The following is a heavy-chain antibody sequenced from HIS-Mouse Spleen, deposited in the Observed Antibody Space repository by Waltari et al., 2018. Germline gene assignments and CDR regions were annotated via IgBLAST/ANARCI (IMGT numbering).Heavy chain of an antibody. Sequence: QLQLQESGPGLGKPSETLSLTCTVSGGPLSSSSYYWGWIRQPPGKGLEWIGYIYYSGSTYYNPSLKSRVTISVDTSKNQFSLKLSSVTAADTAVYYCARAQIEYSSSFDYWGQGTLVTVSS. D-gene: IGHD6-6*01. V-gene: IGHV4-30-4*08. CDR3: ARAQIEYSSSFDY. J-gene: IGHJ4*02. CDR2: IYYSGST. CDR1: GGPLSSSSYY.